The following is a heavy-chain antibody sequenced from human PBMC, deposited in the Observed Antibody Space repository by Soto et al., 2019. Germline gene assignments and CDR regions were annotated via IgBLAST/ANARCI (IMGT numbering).Heavy chain of an antibody. CDR2: IYYSGST. J-gene: IGHJ6*03. CDR3: ARSQGKAYYYYYYYMDV. Sequence: SETLSLTCTVSGGSIISYYWSWILQPPGKGLEWIGYIYYSGSTNYNPSLKSRVTISVDTSKNQFSLKLSSVTAAATAVYYCARSQGKAYYYYYYYMDVWGKGTTVTVSS. D-gene: IGHD6-13*01. CDR1: GGSIISYY. V-gene: IGHV4-59*01.